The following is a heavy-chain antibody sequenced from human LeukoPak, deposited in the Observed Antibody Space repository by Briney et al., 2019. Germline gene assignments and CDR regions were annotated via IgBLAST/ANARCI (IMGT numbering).Heavy chain of an antibody. D-gene: IGHD3-3*01. V-gene: IGHV1-18*01. J-gene: IGHJ4*02. CDR2: ISAYNGNT. CDR1: GYTFTSYG. CDR3: ARSEYYDFWSGYSSPDY. Sequence: GASVKVSCKASGYTFTSYGISWVRQAPGQGLEWMGWISAYNGNTNYAQKLQGRVTMTTDTSTSTAYMELRSLRSDDTAVYYCARSEYYDFWSGYSSPDYWGQGTLVTVSS.